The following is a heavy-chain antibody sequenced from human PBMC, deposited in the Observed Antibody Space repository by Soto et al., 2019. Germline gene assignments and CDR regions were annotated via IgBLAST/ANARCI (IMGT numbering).Heavy chain of an antibody. J-gene: IGHJ4*02. CDR2: ISAHNGNT. V-gene: IGHV1-18*01. CDR1: GYTFTSYG. Sequence: QVNLVQSGAEVKKPGASVKVSCKASGYTFTSYGITWVRQAPGQGLEWMGWISAHNGNTDYAQKLQGRVIVTRDTSTSTDYRELRSLISDETAVYSCARGRYGDYWGQGALVTVSS. CDR3: ARGRYGDY. D-gene: IGHD1-1*01.